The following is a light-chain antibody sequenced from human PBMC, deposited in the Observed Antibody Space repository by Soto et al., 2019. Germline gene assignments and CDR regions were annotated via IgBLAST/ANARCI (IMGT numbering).Light chain of an antibody. CDR3: CSYASSSSYV. V-gene: IGLV2-23*02. J-gene: IGLJ1*01. Sequence: QSALTQPASVSGSPGQSVTISCTGPRSDIGDSNFISWYQHSPGKAPRLLIYEVNNRPSGVSKRFSGSKAGNTASLTISGLQAEDEADYYCCSYASSSSYVFGTGTKVTVL. CDR1: RSDIGDSNF. CDR2: EVN.